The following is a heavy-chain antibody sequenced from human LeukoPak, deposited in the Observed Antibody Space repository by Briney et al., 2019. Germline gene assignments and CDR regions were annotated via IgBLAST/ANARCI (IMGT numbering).Heavy chain of an antibody. CDR2: IKQDGSEK. CDR1: GFSFSSYW. CDR3: ARGFRGWYAEGFDY. D-gene: IGHD6-19*01. Sequence: GGSLRLSCAASGFSFSSYWMSWVRQAPGKELEWVANIKQDGSEKYYVDSVKGRFTISRDNAKNSLYLQMNSLRAEDTAVYYCARGFRGWYAEGFDYWGQGTVVTVSS. V-gene: IGHV3-7*01. J-gene: IGHJ4*02.